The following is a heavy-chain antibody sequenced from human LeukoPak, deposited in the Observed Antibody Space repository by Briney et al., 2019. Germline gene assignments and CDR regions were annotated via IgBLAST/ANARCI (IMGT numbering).Heavy chain of an antibody. D-gene: IGHD3-22*01. CDR3: ARLGYYDSSGYYLFDY. Sequence: SETLSLTCAVYGGSFSGYYWSWIRQPPGKGLEWIGEINHSGSTNYNPSLKSRVTISVDTSKNQFSLKLSSVTAADTAVYYCARLGYYDSSGYYLFDYWGQGTLVTVSS. CDR1: GGSFSGYY. CDR2: INHSGST. V-gene: IGHV4-34*01. J-gene: IGHJ4*02.